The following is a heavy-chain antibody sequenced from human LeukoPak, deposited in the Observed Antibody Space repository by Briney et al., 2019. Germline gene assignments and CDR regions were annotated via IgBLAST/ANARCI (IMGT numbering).Heavy chain of an antibody. CDR3: ARAHSDFWSGYYSHYGMDV. J-gene: IGHJ6*02. Sequence: GASVTVSCKASGYTFTGYYMHWVRQAPGQGLEWMGWINPNSGGTNYAQKFQGRVTMTRDTSISTAYMELSRLRSDDTAVYYCARAHSDFWSGYYSHYGMDVWGQGTTVTVSS. CDR1: GYTFTGYY. D-gene: IGHD3-3*01. V-gene: IGHV1-2*02. CDR2: INPNSGGT.